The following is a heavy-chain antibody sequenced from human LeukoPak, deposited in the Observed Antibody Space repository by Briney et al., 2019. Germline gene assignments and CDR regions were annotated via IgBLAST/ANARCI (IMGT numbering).Heavy chain of an antibody. V-gene: IGHV4-39*01. Sequence: PSETLSLTCTVSGGSISSSSYYWGWIRQPPGKGLEWIGSIYYSGSTYYNPSLKSRVTISVDTSKNQFSLKLSSVTAADTAVYYCARHPYYDFWSGSGSPATDFDYWGQGTLVTVSS. CDR1: GGSISSSSYY. CDR2: IYYSGST. D-gene: IGHD3-3*01. CDR3: ARHPYYDFWSGSGSPATDFDY. J-gene: IGHJ4*02.